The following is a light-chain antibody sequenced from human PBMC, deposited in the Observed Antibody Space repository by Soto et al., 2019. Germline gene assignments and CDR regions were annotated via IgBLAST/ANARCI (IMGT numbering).Light chain of an antibody. CDR3: QQYNSYPYT. CDR2: DAS. Sequence: DIQMTQSPSTLSASVGDRVTITCRASQSMSSWLAWYQQKPGKAPNLLIYDASTLESGVPSRFSGSGSGTEFTLTISSLQPDDFATYYCQQYNSYPYTFGQGTKVDIK. V-gene: IGKV1-5*01. CDR1: QSMSSW. J-gene: IGKJ2*01.